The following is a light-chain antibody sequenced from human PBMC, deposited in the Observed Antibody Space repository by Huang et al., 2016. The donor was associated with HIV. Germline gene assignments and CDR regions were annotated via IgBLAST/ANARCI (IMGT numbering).Light chain of an antibody. Sequence: EIVLTQSPATLSLSPGERATLSCRANQSVSTYLAWYQHKPGQAPRLLIYDASNRATAIQARFSGSGSGTDFTLTISSLEPEDFAVYYCQQRSNWPPITFGQGTRLEIK. V-gene: IGKV3-11*01. J-gene: IGKJ5*01. CDR2: DAS. CDR3: QQRSNWPPIT. CDR1: QSVSTY.